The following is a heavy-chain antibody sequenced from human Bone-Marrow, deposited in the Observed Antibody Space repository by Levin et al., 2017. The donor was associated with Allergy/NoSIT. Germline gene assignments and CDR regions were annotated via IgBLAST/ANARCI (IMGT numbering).Heavy chain of an antibody. CDR3: AKGVPSTIFGVVDS. V-gene: IGHV3-9*01. Sequence: PGESLKISCAASGFTFEDYTIHWVRQAPGKGLEWVSGISWNSVNIGYADSVKGRFTTSRDNVKNSAYLQMDSLRAEDTAFYYCAKGVPSTIFGVVDSWGQGTLVTVSS. J-gene: IGHJ4*02. D-gene: IGHD3-3*01. CDR2: ISWNSVNI. CDR1: GFTFEDYT.